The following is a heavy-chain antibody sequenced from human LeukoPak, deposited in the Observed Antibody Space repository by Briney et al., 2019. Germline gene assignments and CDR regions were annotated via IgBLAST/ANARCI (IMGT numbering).Heavy chain of an antibody. V-gene: IGHV4-59*01. CDR1: GGSISNYY. CDR2: IHYSGHT. D-gene: IGHD6-13*01. Sequence: SETLSLTCTVSGGSISNYYWSWIRQPPGKGLEWIAYIHYSGHTNYNPSLKSRVTISLDTSKNQFSLKLTSVTAADTALYYCARQQLPDGTYYFDYWGQGTLVTVSS. J-gene: IGHJ4*02. CDR3: ARQQLPDGTYYFDY.